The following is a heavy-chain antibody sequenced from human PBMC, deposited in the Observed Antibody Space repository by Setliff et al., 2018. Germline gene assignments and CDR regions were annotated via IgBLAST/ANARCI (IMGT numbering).Heavy chain of an antibody. Sequence: SETLSLTCTVSGGSISSSSYYWGWIRQPPGKGLEWIGEINHSGSTNYNPSLKSRVTISVDTSKNQFSLKLTSVTAADTAVYYCARRPLYHYDFWSNWFDPWGQGTLVTVPQ. V-gene: IGHV4-39*07. J-gene: IGHJ5*02. CDR1: GGSISSSSYY. D-gene: IGHD3-3*01. CDR3: ARRPLYHYDFWSNWFDP. CDR2: INHSGST.